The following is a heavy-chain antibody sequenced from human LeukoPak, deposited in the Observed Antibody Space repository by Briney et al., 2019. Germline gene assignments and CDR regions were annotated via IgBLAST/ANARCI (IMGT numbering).Heavy chain of an antibody. CDR3: AREYYDFPYYFDY. CDR1: GYTFTGYY. J-gene: IGHJ4*02. V-gene: IGHV1-2*02. D-gene: IGHD3-3*01. Sequence: GASVKVSCKASGYTFTGYYMHWVRQAPGQGLEWMGWINPNSGGTNYAQKFQGRVTMTRDTSISTAYMELSRLRSDDTAVYYCAREYYDFPYYFDYWGQGTLVTVSS. CDR2: INPNSGGT.